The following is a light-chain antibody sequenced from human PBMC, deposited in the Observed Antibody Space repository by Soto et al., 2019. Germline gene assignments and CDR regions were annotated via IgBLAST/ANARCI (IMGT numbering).Light chain of an antibody. CDR2: AAS. CDR1: QGITIF. Sequence: DIQLTQSPSFLSASVGDIVTITCRASQGITIFLAWFQQKPGKAPNLLISAASTLQSGVPSRFSGSGSETGFTLTITGLQPEDSATYDCQQRYSYPRTFGQGTKVEIK. CDR3: QQRYSYPRT. V-gene: IGKV1-9*01. J-gene: IGKJ2*01.